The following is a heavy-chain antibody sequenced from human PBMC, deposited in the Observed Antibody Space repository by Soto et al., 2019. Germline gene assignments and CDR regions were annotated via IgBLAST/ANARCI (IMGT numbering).Heavy chain of an antibody. J-gene: IGHJ3*01. Sequence: EMKLVESGGGLVQPGRSLRLSCAASGFTFDDYAMHWVRQAPGKGLEWVSSISWNSGVIDYADSVKGRFSISRDSAKNSLFLQMNSLRPEDTALYYCAKDVAWGGSHPNHALDVWGQGTMVSVSS. V-gene: IGHV3-9*01. CDR3: AKDVAWGGSHPNHALDV. CDR2: ISWNSGVI. CDR1: GFTFDDYA. D-gene: IGHD1-26*01.